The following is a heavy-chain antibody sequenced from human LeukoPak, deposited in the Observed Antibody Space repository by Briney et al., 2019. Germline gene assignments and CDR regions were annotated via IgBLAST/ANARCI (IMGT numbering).Heavy chain of an antibody. J-gene: IGHJ4*02. V-gene: IGHV3-66*01. CDR1: GFTVGSNY. Sequence: GGSLRLSCAASGFTVGSNYMSWVRQAPGKGLEWVSVIYSGGSTYYADSVKGRFTISRDNSKNTLYLQMNSLRAEDTAVYYCARDLARPGIAGMWGQGTLVTVSS. CDR3: ARDLARPGIAGM. D-gene: IGHD6-13*01. CDR2: IYSGGST.